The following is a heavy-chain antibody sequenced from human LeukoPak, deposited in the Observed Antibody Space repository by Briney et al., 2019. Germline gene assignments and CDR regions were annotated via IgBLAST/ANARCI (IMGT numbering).Heavy chain of an antibody. Sequence: PGGSLRLSCAASGFTFHYYAMTWVRQAPGQGLEWISIISGNGGSIYYAESVQGRFTISRDNSKNTLYLNMNSLRAEDTAVYYCAKDRYYDHNHYYAPSDYWGQGTLVTVSS. D-gene: IGHD3-22*01. J-gene: IGHJ4*02. CDR2: ISGNGGSI. CDR3: AKDRYYDHNHYYAPSDY. CDR1: GFTFHYYA. V-gene: IGHV3-23*01.